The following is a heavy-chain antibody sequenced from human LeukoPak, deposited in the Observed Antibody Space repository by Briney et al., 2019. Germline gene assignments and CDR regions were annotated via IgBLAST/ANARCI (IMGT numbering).Heavy chain of an antibody. CDR2: ISSSGSTI. Sequence: GGSLRLSCAASGFTFNSYEMNWVRQDPGKGLEWVSYISSSGSTIYYADSVKGRFTISRGNAKNSLYLQMNSLRAEDTAVYYCAELGITMIGGVWGKGTTVTISS. CDR3: AELGITMIGGV. V-gene: IGHV3-48*03. CDR1: GFTFNSYE. D-gene: IGHD3-10*02. J-gene: IGHJ6*04.